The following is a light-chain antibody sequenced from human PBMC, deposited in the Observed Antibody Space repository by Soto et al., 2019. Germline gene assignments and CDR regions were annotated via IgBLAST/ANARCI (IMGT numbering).Light chain of an antibody. Sequence: EIVLTQSPPTLSLSPGERAPLSCRASQSVGSYLAWYQQKPGQAPRLLIYDASNGATGIPARFSGSGSGTDSTLAISSLEPEDFAFYYCHQRSNLWLTFGGGTKVEIK. V-gene: IGKV3-11*01. CDR1: QSVGSY. J-gene: IGKJ4*01. CDR3: HQRSNLWLT. CDR2: DAS.